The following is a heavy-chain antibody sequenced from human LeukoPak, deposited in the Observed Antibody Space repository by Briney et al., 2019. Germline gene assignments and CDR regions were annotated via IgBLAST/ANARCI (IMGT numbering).Heavy chain of an antibody. CDR2: IYSGGKT. CDR3: AREYCSDGTCYYYYGMDV. V-gene: IGHV3-53*01. J-gene: IGHJ6*02. Sequence: GGSLRLSCAASGFTFSSYAMSWVRQAPGKGLEWVSLIYSGGKTYYADSVKGRFTISRDNSKNTLYLQMNSLRAEDTAVYYCAREYCSDGTCYYYYGMDVWGHGTTVTVSS. CDR1: GFTFSSYA. D-gene: IGHD2-15*01.